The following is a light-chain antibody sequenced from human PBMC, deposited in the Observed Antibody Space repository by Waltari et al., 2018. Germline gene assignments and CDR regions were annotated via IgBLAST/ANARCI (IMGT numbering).Light chain of an antibody. J-gene: IGLJ2*01. CDR3: AAWDGSLNGVL. CDR2: RNN. V-gene: IGLV1-44*01. CDR1: GSTIGSNR. Sequence: QSVLTQPPSASGTPGQRVTIPCSGTGSTIGSNRVNWYQQVPGTAPKLLMYRNNQRPSGVPDRFSGSKSGTSASLAINGLQSEDEADYYCAAWDGSLNGVLFGGGTKLTVL.